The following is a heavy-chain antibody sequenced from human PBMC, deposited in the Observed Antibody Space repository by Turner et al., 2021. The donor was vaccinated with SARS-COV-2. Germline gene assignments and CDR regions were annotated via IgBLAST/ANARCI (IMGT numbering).Heavy chain of an antibody. CDR1: GGSISDTLYS. Sequence: QLQLQESGPGLVKPSETLSLTCTVSGGSISDTLYSWGWIRKTPGKGLEWIGSIYYSGVTYFDNPSLKSRVAMSVDTSNNQFSLKLSSVTASDTAVYYCARHLRHGYNRGDYKFFDPWGRGTLVTVSS. D-gene: IGHD3-10*01. J-gene: IGHJ5*02. CDR2: IYYSGVT. CDR3: ARHLRHGYNRGDYKFFDP. V-gene: IGHV4-39*01.